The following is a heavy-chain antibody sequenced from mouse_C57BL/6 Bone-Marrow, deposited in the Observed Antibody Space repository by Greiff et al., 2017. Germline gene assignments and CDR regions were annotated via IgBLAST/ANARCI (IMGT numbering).Heavy chain of an antibody. CDR3: ARDYYSSLWYFDV. D-gene: IGHD1-1*01. CDR1: GYTFTSYW. Sequence: QVSLQQLGTELVKPGASVKLSCKASGYTFTSYWMHRVKPRPGRGPEWIGNINPSNGGTNYNEKFKSKATLTVDKSSSTAYMQLSSLTSEDSAVYYCARDYYSSLWYFDVWGTGTTVTVSS. J-gene: IGHJ1*03. CDR2: INPSNGGT. V-gene: IGHV1-53*01.